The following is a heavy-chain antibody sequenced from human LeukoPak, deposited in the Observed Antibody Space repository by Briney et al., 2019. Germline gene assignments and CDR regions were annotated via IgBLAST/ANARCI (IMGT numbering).Heavy chain of an antibody. J-gene: IGHJ4*02. D-gene: IGHD2-2*01. V-gene: IGHV1-69*05. CDR2: IIPIFGTA. CDR1: GGTFSSYA. Sequence: SVKVSCKASGGTFSSYAISWVRQAPGQGLEWMGGIIPIFGTAYYAQKFQGRVTITTDESTSTAYMELSSLRSEDTAVYYCARDYCSSTSCYGYFDYWGQGTLVTVSS. CDR3: ARDYCSSTSCYGYFDY.